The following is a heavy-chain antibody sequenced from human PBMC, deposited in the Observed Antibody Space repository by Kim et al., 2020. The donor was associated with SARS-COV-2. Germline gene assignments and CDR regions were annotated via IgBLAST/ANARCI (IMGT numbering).Heavy chain of an antibody. CDR3: ARQDFWSIDEDV. Sequence: SETLSLTCTVSGGSISSYYWSWIRQPPGKGLEWIGYIYYSGSTNYNPSLKSRVTISVDTSKNQFSLKLSSVTAADTAVYYCARQDFWSIDEDVWGQGTTVTVSS. J-gene: IGHJ6*02. D-gene: IGHD3-3*01. CDR1: GGSISSYY. V-gene: IGHV4-59*08. CDR2: IYYSGST.